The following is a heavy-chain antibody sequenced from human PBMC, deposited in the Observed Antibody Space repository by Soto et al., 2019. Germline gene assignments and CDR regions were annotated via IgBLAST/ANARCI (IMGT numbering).Heavy chain of an antibody. CDR3: AKGAYYYNSSGYYHH. D-gene: IGHD3-22*01. Sequence: GESLRLSCAASGFTFSGYAMSWVRQAPGKGLEWVSAISGSGGSTYYADSVKGRFTISRDNSKNTLYLQMNSLRAEDTAVYYCAKGAYYYNSSGYYHHWGQGTLVTVSS. V-gene: IGHV3-23*01. J-gene: IGHJ5*02. CDR1: GFTFSGYA. CDR2: ISGSGGST.